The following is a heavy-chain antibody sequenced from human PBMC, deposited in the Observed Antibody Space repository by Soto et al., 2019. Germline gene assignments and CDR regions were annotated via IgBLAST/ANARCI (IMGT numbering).Heavy chain of an antibody. D-gene: IGHD3-10*01. J-gene: IGHJ4*02. CDR2: ISGSGGST. Sequence: GGSLRLSCAASGFTFSSYAMSWVRQAPGKGLEWVSAISGSGGSTYYADSVKGRFTISRDNSKNTLYLQMNSLRAEDTAVYYCAKSRVRGVMNTGESDYWGQGTLVTVSS. CDR1: GFTFSSYA. CDR3: AKSRVRGVMNTGESDY. V-gene: IGHV3-23*01.